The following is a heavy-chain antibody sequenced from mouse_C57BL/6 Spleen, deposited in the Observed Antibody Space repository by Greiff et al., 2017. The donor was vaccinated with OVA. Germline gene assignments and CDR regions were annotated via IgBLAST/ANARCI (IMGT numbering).Heavy chain of an antibody. V-gene: IGHV1-76*01. J-gene: IGHJ1*03. Sequence: VQLQQSGAELVRPGASVKLSCKASGYTFTDYYINWVKQRPGQGLEWIARIYPGSGNTYYNEKFKGKATLTVEKSSSTAYMQLSSLTSEDSAVYLCARSDGENYDWYIDVWGTGTSVTVSS. CDR2: IYPGSGNT. CDR1: GYTFTDYY. CDR3: ARSDGENYDWYIDV. D-gene: IGHD1-1*01.